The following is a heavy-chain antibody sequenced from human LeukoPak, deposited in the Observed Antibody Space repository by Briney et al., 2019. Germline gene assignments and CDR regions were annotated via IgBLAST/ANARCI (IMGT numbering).Heavy chain of an antibody. J-gene: IGHJ5*02. CDR2: ISHSGTT. V-gene: IGHV4-38-2*02. CDR3: AREGAVPGIDP. Sequence: PSETLSLTCAVSGYSISSGFSWGWIRQPPGKGLEWIGTISHSGTTDYKSTPQSRLTISVDTSKNLFFLRLTSVTAADTAVYYCAREGAVPGIDPWGQGTLVTVSS. CDR1: GYSISSGFS. D-gene: IGHD3-16*01.